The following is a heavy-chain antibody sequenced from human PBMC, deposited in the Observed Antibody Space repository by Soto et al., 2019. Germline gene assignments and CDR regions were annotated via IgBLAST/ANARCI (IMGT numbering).Heavy chain of an antibody. V-gene: IGHV1-69*01. D-gene: IGHD3-22*01. Sequence: QVQLVQSGAEVKKPGSSVNVSCKASGGTFSSYAISWVRQAPGQGLELMGGIIPILGTANYAQKFQGRVTITAYESTRTAYMELSSLRSEDTAVYYCARDSLAYDTLTPLDYWGEGTLVTVSS. CDR2: IIPILGTA. CDR1: GGTFSSYA. CDR3: ARDSLAYDTLTPLDY. J-gene: IGHJ4*02.